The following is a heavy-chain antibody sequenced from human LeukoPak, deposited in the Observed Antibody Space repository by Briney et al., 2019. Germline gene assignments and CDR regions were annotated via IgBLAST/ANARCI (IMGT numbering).Heavy chain of an antibody. J-gene: IGHJ4*02. CDR1: GFTFSSCA. CDR2: ITGSGGST. D-gene: IGHD3-22*01. CDR3: AKANYHDSSGYYENLDY. Sequence: GGSLRLSCAASGFTFSSCAMTWVRQAPGKGLEWVSSITGSGGSTYHADSVKGRFTISRDNSKNTLYLQMDSLRAEDAAVYYCAKANYHDSSGYYENLDYWGQGTLVTVSS. V-gene: IGHV3-23*01.